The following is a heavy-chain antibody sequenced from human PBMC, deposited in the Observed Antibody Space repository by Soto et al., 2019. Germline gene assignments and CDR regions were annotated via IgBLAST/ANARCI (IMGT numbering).Heavy chain of an antibody. D-gene: IGHD2-15*01. V-gene: IGHV3-21*06. Sequence: GGSLRLSCEASGFRFNSYSMNWVRQAPQKGLEWVSLIDARSNYIYYADSVKGRFTISRDNARNSLYLQMDSLRVEDTAVYYCVRENEMAGATPAFEYWGQGTPVTVSS. CDR1: GFRFNSYS. CDR2: IDARSNYI. J-gene: IGHJ4*02. CDR3: VRENEMAGATPAFEY.